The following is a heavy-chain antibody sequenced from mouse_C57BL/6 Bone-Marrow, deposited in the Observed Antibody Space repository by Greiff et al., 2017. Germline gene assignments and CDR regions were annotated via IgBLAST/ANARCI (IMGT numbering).Heavy chain of an antibody. CDR2: IDPETGGT. V-gene: IGHV1-15*01. Sequence: QVQLQQSGAELVRPGASVTLSCKASGYTFTDYEMHWVKQTPVHGLEWIGAIDPETGGTAYNQKFKGKAILTADKSSSTAYMVLRSLTSEDSAVYYCTGWDYYSNYFDVWGTGTTVTVSS. D-gene: IGHD2-5*01. CDR3: TGWDYYSNYFDV. J-gene: IGHJ1*03. CDR1: GYTFTDYE.